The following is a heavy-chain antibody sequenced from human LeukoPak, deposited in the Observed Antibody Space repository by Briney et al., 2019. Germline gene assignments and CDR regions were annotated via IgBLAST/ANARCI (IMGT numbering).Heavy chain of an antibody. CDR1: GYSISSGYY. V-gene: IGHV4-38-2*02. J-gene: IGHJ3*02. CDR3: ARSPAYCGGDCPTGGAFDI. D-gene: IGHD2-21*02. Sequence: SETLSLTCTVSGYSISSGYYWGWIRQPPEKGLEWIGTIYYSGSTYYNPSLKSRVTISIDTSNNQFSLKLTSVTAADTAVYYCARSPAYCGGDCPTGGAFDIWGQGTMVTVSS. CDR2: IYYSGST.